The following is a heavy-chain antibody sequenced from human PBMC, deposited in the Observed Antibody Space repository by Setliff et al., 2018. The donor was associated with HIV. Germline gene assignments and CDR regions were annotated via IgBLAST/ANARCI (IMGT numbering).Heavy chain of an antibody. V-gene: IGHV1-24*01. CDR1: GYTLTELS. CDR3: ATATIWTSSSWSHYFDY. CDR2: FDPEDGET. D-gene: IGHD6-13*01. J-gene: IGHJ4*02. Sequence: ASVKVSCKVSGYTLTELSMHWVRQAPGKGLEWMVGFDPEDGETIYAQKFQGRVTMTEDTSTDTAYMELSSLRSEDTAVYYCATATIWTSSSWSHYFDYWGQGTLVTVSS.